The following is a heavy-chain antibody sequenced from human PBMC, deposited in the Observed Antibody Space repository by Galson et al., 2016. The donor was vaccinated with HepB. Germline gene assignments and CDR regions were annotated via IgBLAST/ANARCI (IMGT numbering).Heavy chain of an antibody. Sequence: SVKVSCTASGYTFTGYFIHWVRQAPGQGLEWMGRINPYTGGTYYAQKFQGRVTMTRDTSISTAYMELSSLRSDDTAGYYCARVGSRVTLYYFDYWGQGTLVTVSS. D-gene: IGHD3-10*01. J-gene: IGHJ4*02. CDR2: INPYTGGT. V-gene: IGHV1-2*06. CDR3: ARVGSRVTLYYFDY. CDR1: GYTFTGYF.